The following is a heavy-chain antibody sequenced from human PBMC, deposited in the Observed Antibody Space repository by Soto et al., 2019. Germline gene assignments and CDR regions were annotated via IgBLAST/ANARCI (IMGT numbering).Heavy chain of an antibody. CDR3: ARDGDRWSFDF. J-gene: IGHJ4*02. V-gene: IGHV3-7*01. Sequence: VQLVESGGGLVQPGGSLRLSCEVSGISFYNYWMSWVRQAPGKGLEWVADIREDGGETDYVDSVKGRFTISRDNAKKLLYLQMNSLRAEDTAVYYCARDGDRWSFDFWGRGNLVTVSS. CDR1: GISFYNYW. CDR2: IREDGGET. D-gene: IGHD2-15*01.